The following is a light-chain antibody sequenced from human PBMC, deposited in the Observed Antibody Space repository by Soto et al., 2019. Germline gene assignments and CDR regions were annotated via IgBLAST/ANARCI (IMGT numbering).Light chain of an antibody. J-gene: IGKJ5*01. V-gene: IGKV2-28*01. CDR2: LGS. CDR1: QSLLHSNGYNY. Sequence: DIVMTQSPLYLLVTPGEPAYISCRSSQSLLHSNGYNYLDWYLQKPGQSPQLLIYLGSNRASGVPDRFSGSGSGTDFTLKISRVEAEDVGVYYCMQGTHWPITFGQGTRLEIK. CDR3: MQGTHWPIT.